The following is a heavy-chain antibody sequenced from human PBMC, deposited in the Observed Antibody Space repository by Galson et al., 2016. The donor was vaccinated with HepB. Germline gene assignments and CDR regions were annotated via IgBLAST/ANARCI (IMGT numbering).Heavy chain of an antibody. CDR2: IDWNGNK. Sequence: PALVKPTQTLTMTCTFSGFSLSTSGMAVSWIRQLPGKALEWVAVIDWNGNKFYSPSLTTRLTISKDTSKNQVVLTLTNMDPVDTATYFCARYLRSHGYYVMDVWGQGTTVTVSS. CDR3: ARYLRSHGYYVMDV. D-gene: IGHD4-17*01. J-gene: IGHJ6*02. CDR1: GFSLSTSGMA. V-gene: IGHV2-70*01.